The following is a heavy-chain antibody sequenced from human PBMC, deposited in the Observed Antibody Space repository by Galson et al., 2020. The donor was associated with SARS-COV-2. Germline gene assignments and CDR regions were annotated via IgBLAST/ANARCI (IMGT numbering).Heavy chain of an antibody. Sequence: ASVQVSCKASGYTFSSYYMNWVRQAPGQGLEWMGLINPSGGNTKYAQKFQGTVTMTRDTSTSTVYMELSSLRSEDTAVYYCARGGESDFWSGYTAYYFDSWGQGTLVTVSS. J-gene: IGHJ4*02. CDR2: INPSGGNT. D-gene: IGHD3-3*01. CDR1: GYTFSSYY. CDR3: ARGGESDFWSGYTAYYFDS. V-gene: IGHV1-46*01.